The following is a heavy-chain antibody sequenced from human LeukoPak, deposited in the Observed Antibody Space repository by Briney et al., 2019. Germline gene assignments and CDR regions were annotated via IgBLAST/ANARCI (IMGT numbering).Heavy chain of an antibody. J-gene: IGHJ4*02. Sequence: SETLSLTCTVSGGSISSSSYYWGWIRQPPGKGLEWIGSIYYSGSTYYNPSLKSRVTISVDTSKNQFSLKLSSVTAADTAVYYCARQTGSGLFILPGGQGALVTVSS. D-gene: IGHD3/OR15-3a*01. V-gene: IGHV4-39*07. CDR3: ARQTGSGLFILP. CDR1: GGSISSSSYY. CDR2: IYYSGST.